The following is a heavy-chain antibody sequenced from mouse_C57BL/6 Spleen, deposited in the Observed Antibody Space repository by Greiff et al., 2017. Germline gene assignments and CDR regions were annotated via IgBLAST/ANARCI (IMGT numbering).Heavy chain of an antibody. CDR2: ISSGGSYT. Sequence: DVKLVESGGDLVKPGGSLKLSCAASGFTFSSYGMSWVRQTPDKRLEWVATISSGGSYTYYPDSVKGRFTISRDNAKNTLYLQMSSLKSEDTAMYYCASDYGYDVRFAYWGQGTLVTVSA. CDR1: GFTFSSYG. V-gene: IGHV5-6*02. J-gene: IGHJ3*01. D-gene: IGHD2-2*01. CDR3: ASDYGYDVRFAY.